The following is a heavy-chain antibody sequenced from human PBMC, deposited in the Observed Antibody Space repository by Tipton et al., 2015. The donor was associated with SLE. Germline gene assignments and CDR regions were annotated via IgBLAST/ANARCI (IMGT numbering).Heavy chain of an antibody. V-gene: IGHV4-39*07. D-gene: IGHD5-12*01. CDR3: ARDLHGGYRGGAFDI. CDR2: ISYSGST. CDR1: GGSISSSSYY. J-gene: IGHJ3*02. Sequence: TLSLTCTVSGGSISSSSYYWGWIRQPPGKGLEWIGSISYSGSTYYNPSLKSRVTISVDTSKNQFSLKLSSVTAADTAVYYCARDLHGGYRGGAFDIWGQGTMVTVSS.